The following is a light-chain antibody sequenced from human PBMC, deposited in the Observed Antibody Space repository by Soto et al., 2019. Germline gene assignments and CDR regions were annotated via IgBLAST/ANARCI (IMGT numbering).Light chain of an antibody. CDR2: WAS. V-gene: IGKV4-1*01. CDR3: QQYYSTPVT. CDR1: QRVFPSPDNKDF. Sequence: DIVMTQSPDSLAVSLGERATINCKSSQRVFPSPDNKDFLGWYQQKPGQPTKLLIYWASTRESWVPDRFSGCGSATDFTLTITSLQAEDVADYYWQQYYSTPVTFGAGTKVEIK. J-gene: IGKJ4*01.